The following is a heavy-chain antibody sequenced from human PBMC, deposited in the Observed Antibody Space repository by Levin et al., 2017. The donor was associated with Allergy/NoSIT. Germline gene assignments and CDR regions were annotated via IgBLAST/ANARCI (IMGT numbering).Heavy chain of an antibody. D-gene: IGHD2-15*01. V-gene: IGHV3-15*01. Sequence: PGGSLRLSCAASGFTFSNAWMSWVRQAPGKGLEWVGRIKSKTDGGTTDYAAPVKGRFTISRDDSKNTLYLQMNSLKTEDTAVYYCTTDLFIGDYQLPPQGGCSGGSCPAYYMDVWGKGTTVTVSS. CDR1: GFTFSNAW. CDR2: IKSKTDGGTT. J-gene: IGHJ6*03. CDR3: TTDLFIGDYQLPPQGGCSGGSCPAYYMDV.